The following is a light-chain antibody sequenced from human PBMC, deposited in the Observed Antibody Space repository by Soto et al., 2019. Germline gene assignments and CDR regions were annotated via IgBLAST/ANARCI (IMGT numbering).Light chain of an antibody. Sequence: DIQMTQSPSSLSASVGDRVTITCRASDDISNYLAWYQQKPGKVPKLLIYGASTLQSGVPSRFSGSGSGTDFTLTISSLQTEDVATYYCQNYNRAPWTFGQGTKVESK. J-gene: IGKJ1*01. CDR1: DDISNY. CDR3: QNYNRAPWT. V-gene: IGKV1-27*01. CDR2: GAS.